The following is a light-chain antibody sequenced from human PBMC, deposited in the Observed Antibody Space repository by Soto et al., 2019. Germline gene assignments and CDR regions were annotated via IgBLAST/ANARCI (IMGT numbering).Light chain of an antibody. J-gene: IGLJ1*01. CDR2: DVT. CDR1: SNDVGRFNY. V-gene: IGLV2-8*01. CDR3: SSFVHGTSYV. Sequence: QSVLTQAPSASGSPGQSVTISCAGTSNDVGRFNYVSWYQHHPGKAPKLIIYDVTKRPSGVPDRFSGSKSGNTAYLTVSWFQAEDEADYFCSSFVHGTSYVFGTGTKVTVL.